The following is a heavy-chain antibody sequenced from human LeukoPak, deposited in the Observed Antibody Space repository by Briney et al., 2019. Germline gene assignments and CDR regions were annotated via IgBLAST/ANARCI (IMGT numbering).Heavy chain of an antibody. J-gene: IGHJ4*02. V-gene: IGHV4-39*01. Sequence: SETLSLTCTVSGGVLRSSSFHWDWIRQPPGKGLEWIGRFYYSGSTYYNPSLKSRVTISEDTSKNQFSVKLSSVTAADTAVYCCASDFYCGDDCYSFNWGQGTLVTVPS. CDR2: FYYSGST. CDR1: GGVLRSSSFH. CDR3: ASDFYCGDDCYSFN. D-gene: IGHD2-21*02.